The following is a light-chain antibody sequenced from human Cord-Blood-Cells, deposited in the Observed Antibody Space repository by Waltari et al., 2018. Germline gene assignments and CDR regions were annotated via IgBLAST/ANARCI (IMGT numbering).Light chain of an antibody. J-gene: IGKJ1*01. CDR1: QSVLYSSNNKNY. CDR2: WVS. V-gene: IGKV4-1*01. Sequence: DIVMTQSPDSLAVSLGERATINCKSSQSVLYSSNNKNYLAWYQQKPGQPPKLLIYWVSTRESGVHDRFSGSGSGTDFTLTISSLQAEDVAVYYCQQYYSTPPTFGQGTKVEIK. CDR3: QQYYSTPPT.